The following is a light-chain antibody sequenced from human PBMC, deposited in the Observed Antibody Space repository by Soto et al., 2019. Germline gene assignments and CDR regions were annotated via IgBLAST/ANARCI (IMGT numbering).Light chain of an antibody. J-gene: IGKJ1*01. CDR2: CAS. Sequence: EIGLTQSPGTLSLSPGERATLSCRASQSVSNNYLAWYQQMPDQSPRLLLYCASRRDTGIPDKFTGSGSGTDFTITISRLEREDFAVFYWQQYGSSHTWTFGQGTKLEI. V-gene: IGKV3-20*01. CDR1: QSVSNNY. CDR3: QQYGSSHTWT.